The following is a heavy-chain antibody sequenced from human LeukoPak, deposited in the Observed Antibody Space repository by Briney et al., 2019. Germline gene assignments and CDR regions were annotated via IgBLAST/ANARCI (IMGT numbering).Heavy chain of an antibody. Sequence: PGGSLRLSCAASGFTFSSYAMSWVRQAPGKGLEWVSAISGSGGSTYYADSVKGRFTISRDNSKNTLYLQMNSLRAEDTAVYYCAKDQGIVITFGGVIPISYWGQGTLVTVSS. V-gene: IGHV3-23*01. CDR2: ISGSGGST. CDR1: GFTFSSYA. J-gene: IGHJ4*02. CDR3: AKDQGIVITFGGVIPISY. D-gene: IGHD3-16*02.